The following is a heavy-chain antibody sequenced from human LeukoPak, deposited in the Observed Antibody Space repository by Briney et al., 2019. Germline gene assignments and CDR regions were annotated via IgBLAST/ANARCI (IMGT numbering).Heavy chain of an antibody. CDR1: GFTFSSYA. CDR3: AKDSLEMASNPLGYFDY. D-gene: IGHD5-24*01. V-gene: IGHV3-23*01. CDR2: ISGSGGST. J-gene: IGHJ4*02. Sequence: ETGGSLRLSCAASGFTFSSYAMSWVRQAPGKGLEWVSAISGSGGSTYYADSVKGRFTISRDNSKNTLYLQMNSLRAEDTAVYYCAKDSLEMASNPLGYFDYWGQGTLVTVSS.